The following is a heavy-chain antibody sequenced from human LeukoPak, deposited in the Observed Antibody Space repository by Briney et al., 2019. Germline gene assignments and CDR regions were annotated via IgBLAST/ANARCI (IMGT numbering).Heavy chain of an antibody. CDR1: GGSISSYY. J-gene: IGHJ6*02. CDR3: ARVQPGRDGYNDAYYYYGMDV. Sequence: SETLSLTCTVSGGSISSYYWSWIRQPPGKGLEWIGYIYYSGSTNYNPSLKSRVTISVDTSKNQFSLKLSSVTAADTAVYYCARVQPGRDGYNDAYYYYGMDVWGQGTTVTVSS. CDR2: IYYSGST. V-gene: IGHV4-59*01. D-gene: IGHD5-24*01.